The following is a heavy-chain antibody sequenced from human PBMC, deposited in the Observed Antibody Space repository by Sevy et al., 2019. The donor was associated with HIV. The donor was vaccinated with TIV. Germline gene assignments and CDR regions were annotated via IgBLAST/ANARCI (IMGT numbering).Heavy chain of an antibody. CDR1: GFTFTLYA. V-gene: IGHV3-30-3*01. CDR3: ARVAVEYCTDDCYHRFDY. Sequence: GGSLRLSCAASGFTFTLYAIHWVRQAPGKGLEWVALISYSGTNKYYADSVKGRFTISRDDSKNKAYLQMNNLRTDDKAVYYCARVAVEYCTDDCYHRFDYWGQGTQVTVSS. CDR2: ISYSGTNK. J-gene: IGHJ4*02. D-gene: IGHD2-21*02.